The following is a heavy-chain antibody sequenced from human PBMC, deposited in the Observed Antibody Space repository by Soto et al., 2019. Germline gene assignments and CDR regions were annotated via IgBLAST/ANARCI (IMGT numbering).Heavy chain of an antibody. Sequence: ASVKVSCNASGYTCNGYAIHWVRQAPGQRLEWMGWINGGNGDTKYSQKFQGRVTITRDTSASTAYMELTSLGSEDTALYHCALGYCSSPSCQYYFHYWGQGTPVTVSS. CDR1: GYTCNGYA. CDR2: INGGNGDT. V-gene: IGHV1-3*01. D-gene: IGHD2-2*01. J-gene: IGHJ4*02. CDR3: ALGYCSSPSCQYYFHY.